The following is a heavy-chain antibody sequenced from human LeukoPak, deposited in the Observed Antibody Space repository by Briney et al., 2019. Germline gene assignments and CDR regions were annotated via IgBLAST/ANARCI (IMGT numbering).Heavy chain of an antibody. J-gene: IGHJ6*02. Sequence: GASVKVSCKASGYTFTSYDINWVRQATGQRLEWMGWINAGNGNTKYSQKFQGRVTITRDTSASTAYMELSSLRSEDTAVYYCARVVVTAIPYGMDVWGQGTTVTVSS. V-gene: IGHV1-3*01. CDR1: GYTFTSYD. CDR3: ARVVVTAIPYGMDV. D-gene: IGHD2-21*02. CDR2: INAGNGNT.